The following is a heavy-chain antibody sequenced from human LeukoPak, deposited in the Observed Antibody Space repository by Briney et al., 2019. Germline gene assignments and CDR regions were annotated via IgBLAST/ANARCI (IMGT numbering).Heavy chain of an antibody. CDR3: ATYCSSANCYIWGYYFDY. CDR1: GGTFSRYA. D-gene: IGHD2-2*01. J-gene: IGHJ4*02. V-gene: IGHV1-69*13. Sequence: ASVKVSCKASGGTFSRYAISWVRQAPGQGLEWMGGIIPISGTTNYAQKFQGRVTITADESTSTAYMELSSLRSEDTAMYYCATYCSSANCYIWGYYFDYWGQGTLVTVSS. CDR2: IIPISGTT.